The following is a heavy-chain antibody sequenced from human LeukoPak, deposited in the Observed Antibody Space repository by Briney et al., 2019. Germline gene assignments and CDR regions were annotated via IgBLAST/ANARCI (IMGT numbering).Heavy chain of an antibody. V-gene: IGHV1-8*01. CDR2: MNPNSGNT. J-gene: IGHJ5*02. Sequence: ASVKVSCKASGYTFTSYDINWVRQATGQGLEWMGWMNPNSGNTGYAQKFQGRVTMTRNTSISTAYMELSSLRSEDTAVYYCARGLITMRTLDPWGQGTLVTVSS. CDR3: ARGLITMRTLDP. D-gene: IGHD3-22*01. CDR1: GYTFTSYD.